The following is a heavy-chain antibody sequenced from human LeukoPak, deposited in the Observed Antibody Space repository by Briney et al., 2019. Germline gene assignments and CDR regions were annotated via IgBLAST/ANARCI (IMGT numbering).Heavy chain of an antibody. D-gene: IGHD4-23*01. CDR2: ISGSGGST. CDR1: GFTFSSYA. V-gene: IGHV3-23*01. J-gene: IGHJ6*02. CDR3: AKDLVGGRPSPIPRYYYYGMDV. Sequence: GGSLRLSCAASGFTFSSYAMSWVRQAPGKGLEWVSAISGSGGSTYYADSVKGRFTISRDNSKNTLYLQMNSLRAEDTAVYYCAKDLVGGRPSPIPRYYYYGMDVWGQGTTVTVSS.